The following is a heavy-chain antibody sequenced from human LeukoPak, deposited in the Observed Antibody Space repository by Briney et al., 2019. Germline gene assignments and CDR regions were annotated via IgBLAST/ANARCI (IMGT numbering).Heavy chain of an antibody. V-gene: IGHV4-4*07. CDR2: MYVSGTT. CDR3: ARENYYDSSGYSEGMDV. J-gene: IGHJ6*02. D-gene: IGHD3-22*01. CDR1: GGSMSDSY. Sequence: SETLSLTCTVSGGSMSDSYLTWVRQPAGKGLEWIGRMYVSGTTNYNPSLRSRVSMSIDSSNNQFSLRLGSVTAADTAVYYCARENYYDSSGYSEGMDVWGQGTTVTVS.